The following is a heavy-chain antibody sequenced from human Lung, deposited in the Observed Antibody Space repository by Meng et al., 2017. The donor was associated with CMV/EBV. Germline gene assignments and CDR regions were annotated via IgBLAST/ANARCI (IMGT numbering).Heavy chain of an antibody. D-gene: IGHD2-2*01. CDR3: ARGELLWDY. Sequence: VQLQGSGQGLWNPSQTLSLTCIVSGDSISSGEYFWSWIRQPPGKGLEWIGYMDYRGSTFYNPSLKSRVTISVDTSKNQFSLKLSSVTAADTAVYFCARGELLWDYWGQGTLVTVSS. J-gene: IGHJ4*02. V-gene: IGHV4-30-4*01. CDR1: GDSISSGEYF. CDR2: MDYRGST.